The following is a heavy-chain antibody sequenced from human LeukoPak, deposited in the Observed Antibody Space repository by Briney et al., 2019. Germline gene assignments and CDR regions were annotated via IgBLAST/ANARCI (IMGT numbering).Heavy chain of an antibody. D-gene: IGHD2-2*01. Sequence: DSVKVSCKASGYTFTSYYMHWVRQAPGQGLEWMGIINPSGGSTSYAQKFQGRVTMTRDMSTSTVYMELSSLRSEDTAVYYCARGVVPAAHEDYYYYYMDVWGKGTTVTVSS. CDR2: INPSGGST. CDR1: GYTFTSYY. V-gene: IGHV1-46*01. J-gene: IGHJ6*03. CDR3: ARGVVPAAHEDYYYYYMDV.